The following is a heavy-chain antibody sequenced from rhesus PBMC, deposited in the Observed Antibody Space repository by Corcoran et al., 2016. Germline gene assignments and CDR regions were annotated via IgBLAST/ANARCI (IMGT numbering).Heavy chain of an antibody. CDR3: VSLGYYSGRPAYFDY. CDR2: ISGWCGLT. J-gene: IGHJ4*01. D-gene: IGHD3-16*01. Sequence: QLQLQESGPGLVKPSETLSLTCAVSGGSISSNYWSWIRQPPGKGLEWIGRISGWCGLTTHHPSLKIRVTISTDTSKTHFSLKLSSVTAAATAVYYCVSLGYYSGRPAYFDYWGQGVLVTVSS. V-gene: IGHV4-173*01. CDR1: GGSISSNY.